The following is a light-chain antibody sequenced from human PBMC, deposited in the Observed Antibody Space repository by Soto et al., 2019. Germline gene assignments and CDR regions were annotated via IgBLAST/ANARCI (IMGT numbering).Light chain of an antibody. CDR2: EVS. CDR1: SSDVGGYNY. V-gene: IGLV2-14*01. CDR3: SSYTSSSTRV. J-gene: IGLJ3*02. Sequence: QSALTQPAPVSGSPGQSITISCTGTSSDVGGYNYDSWYQQHPGKAPKLMIYEVSNRPSGVSNRFSGSKSGNTASLTISGLQAEDEADYYCSSYTSSSTRVFGGGTKLTVL.